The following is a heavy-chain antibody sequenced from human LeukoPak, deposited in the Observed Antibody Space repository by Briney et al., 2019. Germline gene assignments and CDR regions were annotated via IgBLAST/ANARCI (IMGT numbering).Heavy chain of an antibody. J-gene: IGHJ3*02. V-gene: IGHV4-34*01. CDR2: INHSGST. CDR1: GGSFSGYY. CDR3: ARGADYDSSGYTDFDI. D-gene: IGHD3-22*01. Sequence: SETLSLTCAVYGGSFSGYYWSWIRQPPGKGLEWLGEINHSGSTNYNPSLKSRVTISVDTSKNQFSLKLSSVTAADTAVYYCARGADYDSSGYTDFDIWGQGTMVTVSS.